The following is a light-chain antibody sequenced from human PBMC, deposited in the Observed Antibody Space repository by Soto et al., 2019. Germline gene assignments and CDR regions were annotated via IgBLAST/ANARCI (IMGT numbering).Light chain of an antibody. CDR2: GAA. V-gene: IGKV1-39*01. Sequence: DIQLTQSPSSLSASVGDRVTITCRASQSISIYLNWYQHKPGRAPKLLIFGAATLHTGVPPRFSGRGSGTNFTLTITSLQPEDFVTYYCQQSYTSLALTFGGGTKVEI. CDR1: QSISIY. J-gene: IGKJ4*01. CDR3: QQSYTSLALT.